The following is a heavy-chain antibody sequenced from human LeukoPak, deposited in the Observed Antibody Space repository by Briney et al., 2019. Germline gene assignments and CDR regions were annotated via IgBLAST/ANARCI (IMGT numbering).Heavy chain of an antibody. CDR2: IYYSGST. V-gene: IGHV4-61*05. CDR1: GGSISSSSYY. CDR3: ARGVVGTTQNWFDP. D-gene: IGHD1-26*01. J-gene: IGHJ5*02. Sequence: PSETLSLTCTVSGGSISSSSYYWGWIRQPLGKGLEWIGYIYYSGSTYYNPSLKSRVTISIDTSNNQFSLNLSSVTAADTAVYYCARGVVGTTQNWFDPWGQGTLVTVSS.